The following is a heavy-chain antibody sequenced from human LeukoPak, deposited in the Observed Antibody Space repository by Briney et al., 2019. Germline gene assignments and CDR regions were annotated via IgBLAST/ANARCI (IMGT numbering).Heavy chain of an antibody. CDR1: GGSISSSSYY. Sequence: PSETLSLTCTVSGGSISSSSYYWGWIRQPPGKGLEWIGSIYYSGSTYYNPSLKSRVTISVDTSKNQFSLKLSSVTAAVTAVYYCARRSSGWDHFDYWGQGTLVTVSS. CDR2: IYYSGST. J-gene: IGHJ4*02. D-gene: IGHD6-19*01. V-gene: IGHV4-39*01. CDR3: ARRSSGWDHFDY.